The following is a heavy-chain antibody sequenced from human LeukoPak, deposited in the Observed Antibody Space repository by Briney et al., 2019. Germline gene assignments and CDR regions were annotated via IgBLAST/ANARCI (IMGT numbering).Heavy chain of an antibody. D-gene: IGHD6-13*01. Sequence: GGSLRLSCAASGFTFSSYAMSWVRQAPGKGLEWVSAISGSGGSTYYADSVKGRFTISRDNSKNTLYLQMNSLRAEDTAVYYCAKVAAAGTRMLYCYGMDVWGQGTTVTVSS. J-gene: IGHJ6*02. V-gene: IGHV3-23*01. CDR2: ISGSGGST. CDR1: GFTFSSYA. CDR3: AKVAAAGTRMLYCYGMDV.